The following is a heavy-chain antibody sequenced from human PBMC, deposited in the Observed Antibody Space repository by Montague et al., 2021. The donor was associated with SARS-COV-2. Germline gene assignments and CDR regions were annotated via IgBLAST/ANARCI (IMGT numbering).Heavy chain of an antibody. Sequence: SLRLSCAASGFTFSSYAMSWVRPPPGKGLDWVSSIIGSGGSSYFAASVKGRFPISRDNSKNPLYLQMDSLRVEDTAFYYCAKDPTIFYLGYFEYWGQGTLVTVSS. CDR3: AKDPTIFYLGYFEY. CDR1: GFTFSSYA. J-gene: IGHJ4*02. CDR2: IIGSGGSS. V-gene: IGHV3-23*01. D-gene: IGHD3-3*02.